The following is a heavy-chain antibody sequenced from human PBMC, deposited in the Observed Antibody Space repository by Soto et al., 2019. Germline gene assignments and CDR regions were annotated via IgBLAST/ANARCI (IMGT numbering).Heavy chain of an antibody. V-gene: IGHV3-21*01. CDR2: ISSSSTYI. D-gene: IGHD2-2*01. CDR3: VRDIVVVPPGHFDL. J-gene: IGHJ4*02. CDR1: GFTISNYN. Sequence: DVQLVESGGGLVKPGGSLRLSCTASGFTISNYNMNWVRQSPGKGLEWVSSISSSSTYIQYADSMKGRFTISKDNANNSLFLQMHSLRAEDSAVYYCVRDIVVVPPGHFDLWGQGSLVPISS.